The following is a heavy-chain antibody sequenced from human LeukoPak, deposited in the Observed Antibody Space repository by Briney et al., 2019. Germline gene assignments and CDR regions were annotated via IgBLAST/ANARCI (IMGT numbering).Heavy chain of an antibody. Sequence: ASVKVSCKASGYTFTSYGISWVRQAPGQGLEWVGWISAYNGNTNYAQKLQGRVTMTTDTSTSTAYMELRSLRSDDTAVYYCARDQPIAYFGCSGGSCYGGGIDYWGQGTLVTVSS. V-gene: IGHV1-18*01. J-gene: IGHJ4*02. CDR2: ISAYNGNT. CDR3: ARDQPIAYFGCSGGSCYGGGIDY. CDR1: GYTFTSYG. D-gene: IGHD2-15*01.